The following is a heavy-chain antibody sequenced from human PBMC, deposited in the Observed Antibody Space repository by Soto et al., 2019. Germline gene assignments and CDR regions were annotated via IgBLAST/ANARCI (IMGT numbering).Heavy chain of an antibody. D-gene: IGHD3-22*01. Sequence: SSETLSLTCTVSGASFTINSYFWGWIRQAPGKGLEWIASFFYGGMTYYNPSLKSRFNISVSTSKSQFSLRLIAVTAADTAVYYCTTAHETYSPAGYYINHFDPWGQGTLVTVSS. CDR2: FFYGGMT. CDR1: GASFTINSYF. J-gene: IGHJ5*02. V-gene: IGHV4-39*01. CDR3: TTAHETYSPAGYYINHFDP.